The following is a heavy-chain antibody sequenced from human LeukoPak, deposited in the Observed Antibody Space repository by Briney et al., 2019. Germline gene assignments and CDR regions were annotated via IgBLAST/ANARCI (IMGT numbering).Heavy chain of an antibody. D-gene: IGHD6-19*01. Sequence: SETLSLTCAVYGGSFSGYYWSWIRQPPGKGLEWIGEINHSGSTNYNPSLKSRVTISVDTSKNQFSLKLSSVTAADTAVYYCAKASLPGIAVAGKAFDYWGQGTLVTVSS. CDR3: AKASLPGIAVAGKAFDY. CDR2: INHSGST. V-gene: IGHV4-34*01. CDR1: GGSFSGYY. J-gene: IGHJ4*02.